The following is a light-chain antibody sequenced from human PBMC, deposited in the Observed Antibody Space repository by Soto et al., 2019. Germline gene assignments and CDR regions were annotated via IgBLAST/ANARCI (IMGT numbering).Light chain of an antibody. Sequence: SYELTQPPSVSVAPGQTARITCGGNNIGSKRVHWYQQMPGQAPVLVVYDDRDRPSGITERFSGSNSGNTATLTISRVEAGDEADYYCQVWDSSSDHWVFGGGTKLTVL. CDR2: DDR. CDR1: NIGSKR. J-gene: IGLJ3*02. V-gene: IGLV3-21*02. CDR3: QVWDSSSDHWV.